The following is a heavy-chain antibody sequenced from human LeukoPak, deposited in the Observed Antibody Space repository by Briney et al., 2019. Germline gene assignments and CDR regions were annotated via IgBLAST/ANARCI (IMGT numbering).Heavy chain of an antibody. D-gene: IGHD6-19*01. CDR2: IYPGDSDT. J-gene: IGHJ4*02. Sequence: GESLKTSCKASGYSFTDYWFVWVRQMPGKGLEWMGAIYPGDSDTSYSPSLDGQVAISDDKSVSTTYLQWSSLQASDTAMYYCARSASGWGFDDWGQGTLVTVSS. CDR3: ARSASGWGFDD. CDR1: GYSFTDYW. V-gene: IGHV5-51*01.